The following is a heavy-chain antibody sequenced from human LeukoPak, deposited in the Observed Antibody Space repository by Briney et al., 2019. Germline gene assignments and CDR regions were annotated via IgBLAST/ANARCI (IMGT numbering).Heavy chain of an antibody. J-gene: IGHJ4*02. Sequence: PGGSLRLSCAASGFSFSSYSMNWVRQAPGKGLEWVSYISSGSDTIYFADSVKGRFTISRDNSKKTLYLQMNSLRAEDTAVYYCAKWTSARGSTFDYWGQGTLVTVSS. CDR1: GFSFSSYS. CDR2: ISSGSDTI. D-gene: IGHD1-26*01. V-gene: IGHV3-48*01. CDR3: AKWTSARGSTFDY.